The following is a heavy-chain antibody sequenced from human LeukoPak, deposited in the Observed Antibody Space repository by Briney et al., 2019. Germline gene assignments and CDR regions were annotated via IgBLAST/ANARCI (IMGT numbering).Heavy chain of an antibody. J-gene: IGHJ4*02. V-gene: IGHV1-18*01. CDR2: ISAYNGDT. Sequence: ASVKVSCKAAGYTFITYDITWVRQAPGQGLEWMGWISAYNGDTNYAQKLQGRVTMTTDTSTSTAYMELRSLRSDDTAVYYCARLLGYDSSGLTFDYWGQGTLVTVSS. CDR3: ARLLGYDSSGLTFDY. CDR1: GYTFITYD. D-gene: IGHD3-22*01.